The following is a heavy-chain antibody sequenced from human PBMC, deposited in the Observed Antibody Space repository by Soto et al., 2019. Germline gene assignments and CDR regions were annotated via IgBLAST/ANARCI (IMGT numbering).Heavy chain of an antibody. Sequence: GGSLRLSCAASGFTFSSDWMHWVRQAPGKGLVWVSRINTDGSDTSYADSVKGRFTISRDNSRNTLYLQMNSLRPEDTAMYYCAKEGIELWSAFDYWGQGTLVTVSS. D-gene: IGHD5-18*01. V-gene: IGHV3-74*01. CDR3: AKEGIELWSAFDY. CDR2: INTDGSDT. J-gene: IGHJ4*02. CDR1: GFTFSSDW.